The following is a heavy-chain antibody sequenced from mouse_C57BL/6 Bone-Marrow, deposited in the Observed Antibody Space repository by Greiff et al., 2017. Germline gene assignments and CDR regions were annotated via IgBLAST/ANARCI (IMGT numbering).Heavy chain of an antibody. V-gene: IGHV2-2*01. Sequence: VKLVESGPGLVQPSQSLSITCTVSGFSLTSYGVHWVRQSPGKGLEWLGVIWSGGSTDYNAAFISRLSISKDNSTSQVFFKMNSLQADDTAIYYCARNGGYYVPFAYWGQGTLVTVSA. CDR1: GFSLTSYG. J-gene: IGHJ3*01. D-gene: IGHD2-3*01. CDR3: ARNGGYYVPFAY. CDR2: IWSGGST.